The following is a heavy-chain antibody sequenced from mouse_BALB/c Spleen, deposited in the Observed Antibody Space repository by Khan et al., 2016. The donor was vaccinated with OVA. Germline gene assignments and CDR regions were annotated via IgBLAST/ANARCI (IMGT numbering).Heavy chain of an antibody. CDR2: ISTYYGDA. V-gene: IGHV1S137*01. D-gene: IGHD1-3*01. Sequence: QVQLQQSGAELVRPGVSVKISCKGSGYTFTDFAIHWVKQSHAKSLEWIGVISTYYGDADYNQKFKGKDTMTVDKSSSTALVELARLTPEDSANYYCVRGSGNSRFAYWGQGTLVTVSA. J-gene: IGHJ3*01. CDR3: VRGSGNSRFAY. CDR1: GYTFTDFA.